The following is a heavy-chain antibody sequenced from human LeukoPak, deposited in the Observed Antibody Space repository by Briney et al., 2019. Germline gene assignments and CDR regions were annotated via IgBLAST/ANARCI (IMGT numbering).Heavy chain of an antibody. V-gene: IGHV3-21*01. J-gene: IGHJ4*02. CDR3: ARDFRGYRYGSPYFDY. D-gene: IGHD5-18*01. CDR2: ISSSSSYI. CDR1: GFTFSSYS. Sequence: GGSLTLSCAASGFTFSSYSMNWVRQAPGKGLEWVSSISSSSSYIYYADSVKRRLTLSRDNAKNSLYLQMNSLRAEDTAVYYCARDFRGYRYGSPYFDYWGQGTLVTVSS.